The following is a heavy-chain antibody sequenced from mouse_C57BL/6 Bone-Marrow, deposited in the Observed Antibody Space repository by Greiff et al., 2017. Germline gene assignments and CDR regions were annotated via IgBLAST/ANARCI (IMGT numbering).Heavy chain of an antibody. J-gene: IGHJ4*01. CDR3: ARYYYGSSYGYAMDY. V-gene: IGHV1-63*01. CDR1: GYTFTNYW. CDR2: IYPGGGYT. D-gene: IGHD1-1*01. Sequence: QVQLQQSGAELVRPGTSVKMSCKASGYTFTNYWIGWAKQRPGHGLEWIGDIYPGGGYTNYNEKFKGKATLTADKSSSTAYMQFSSLTSEDSAIYYGARYYYGSSYGYAMDYWGQGTSVTVSS.